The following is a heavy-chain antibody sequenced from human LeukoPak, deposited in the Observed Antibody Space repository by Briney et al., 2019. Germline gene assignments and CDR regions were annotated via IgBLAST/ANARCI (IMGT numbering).Heavy chain of an antibody. Sequence: GGSLRLSCAASGFTFSSYAMSWVRQAPGKGLEWVANIKQDGSEKYYVDSVKGRFTISRDNAKNSLYLQMNSLRAEDTAVYYCARGDHTLTIFEYYYYMDVWGKGTTVTVSS. V-gene: IGHV3-7*01. CDR3: ARGDHTLTIFEYYYYMDV. J-gene: IGHJ6*03. CDR1: GFTFSSYA. CDR2: IKQDGSEK. D-gene: IGHD3-3*01.